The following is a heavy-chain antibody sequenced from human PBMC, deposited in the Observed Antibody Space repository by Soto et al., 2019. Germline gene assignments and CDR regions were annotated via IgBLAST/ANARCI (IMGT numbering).Heavy chain of an antibody. CDR3: ARSIVVVPAARRGYFDY. CDR2: IYYSGST. V-gene: IGHV4-31*03. D-gene: IGHD2-2*01. Sequence: QVQLQESGPGLVKPSQTLSLTCTVSGGSISSGGYYWSWIRQHPGKGLEWIGYIYYSGSTYYNPSLKGRVTISGDTSKNRFSRKLIGVTAADTAVYYCARSIVVVPAARRGYFDYWGQGTLVTVSS. CDR1: GGSISSGGYY. J-gene: IGHJ4*02.